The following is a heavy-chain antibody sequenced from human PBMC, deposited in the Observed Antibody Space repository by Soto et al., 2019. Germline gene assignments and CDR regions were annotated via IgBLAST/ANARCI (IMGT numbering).Heavy chain of an antibody. V-gene: IGHV3-23*01. CDR3: ATSIVYSSALEAGY. CDR2: ISGSGGST. CDR1: GFTFSSYA. J-gene: IGHJ4*02. D-gene: IGHD6-19*01. Sequence: GGSLRLSCAASGFTFSSYAMSWVRQAPGKGLEWVSAISGSGGSTYYADSVNGRFTISRDNSKNTLYLQMNSLRAEDTAVYYCATSIVYSSALEAGYWGQGTRVTVSS.